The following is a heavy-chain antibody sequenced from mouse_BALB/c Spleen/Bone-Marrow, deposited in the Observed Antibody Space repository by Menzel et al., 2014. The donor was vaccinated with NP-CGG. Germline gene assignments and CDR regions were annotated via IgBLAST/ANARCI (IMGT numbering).Heavy chain of an antibody. D-gene: IGHD1-2*01. CDR2: IHYSGTT. V-gene: IGHV3-1*02. CDR3: AREASTTATFPY. CDR1: AYSITSGYG. J-gene: IGHJ3*01. Sequence: EVQLQQSGPVLVKPSQSLSLTCTVTAYSITSGYGWHWIRQFPGNKLEWMGYIHYSGTTHYNPSLKSRISITRDTSKNQFFLQLNYLTTEDTATYNFAREASTTATFPYCGQETLINVSA.